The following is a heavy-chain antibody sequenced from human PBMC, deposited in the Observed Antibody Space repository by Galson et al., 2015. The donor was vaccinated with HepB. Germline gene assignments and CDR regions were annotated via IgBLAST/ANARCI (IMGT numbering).Heavy chain of an antibody. CDR1: GDSISANGVS. V-gene: IGHV4-30-2*01. CDR2: IFHSGRA. D-gene: IGHD6-19*01. Sequence: TLSLTCAVSGDSISANGVSWSWIRQPPGQGLEWIGHIFHSGRAYYNPSLMSRVTLSVDTSKNQFSLKLKSVTAADTAVYFCARIPASGWWFDPWGQGTLVTVSS. CDR3: ARIPASGWWFDP. J-gene: IGHJ5*02.